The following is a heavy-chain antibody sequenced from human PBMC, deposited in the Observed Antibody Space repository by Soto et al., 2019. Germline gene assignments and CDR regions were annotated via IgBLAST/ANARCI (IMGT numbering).Heavy chain of an antibody. V-gene: IGHV4-39*01. Sequence: QLQLQESGPGLVKPSETLSLTCTVSGGSVSSSNFYWGWVRQSPGKGLEWIGSIYYSGSTYYNPVLESRVTISVDKSKNQFSLKVIFVTAADTAVYYCARLEGLATISYYFDYWGQGTLVTVSS. CDR2: IYYSGST. CDR1: GGSVSSSNFY. D-gene: IGHD3-9*01. CDR3: ARLEGLATISYYFDY. J-gene: IGHJ4*02.